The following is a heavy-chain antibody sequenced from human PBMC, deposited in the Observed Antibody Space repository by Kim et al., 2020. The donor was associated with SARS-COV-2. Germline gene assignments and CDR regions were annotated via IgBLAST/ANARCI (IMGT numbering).Heavy chain of an antibody. CDR2: TPFNGTNK. CDR1: GFTFSSYG. D-gene: IGHD3-10*01. V-gene: IGHV3-30*02. CDR3: AKDCYVSGVYCLHSYYYGMDV. J-gene: IGHJ6*02. Sequence: GGSLRLSGAASGFTFSSYGINWVRQAPGKGLEGVSFTPFNGTNKYYADSVKGRFTISRDNSKNTVFLQMNSLRAEDTALYYCAKDCYVSGVYCLHSYYYGMDVWGDGTTVTVSS.